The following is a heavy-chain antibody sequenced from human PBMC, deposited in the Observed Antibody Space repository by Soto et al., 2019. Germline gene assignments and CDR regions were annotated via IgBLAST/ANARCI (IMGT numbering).Heavy chain of an antibody. CDR3: ARQGVATIKALYYYYYGMDV. V-gene: IGHV5-51*01. Sequence: GESLKISCKGSGYSFTSYWIGWVRQMPGKGLEWMGIIYPGDSDTRYSPSFQGQVTISADKSISTAYLQWSSLKASDTAMYYCARQGVATIKALYYYYYGMDVWGQGPTVTVTS. D-gene: IGHD5-12*01. CDR1: GYSFTSYW. CDR2: IYPGDSDT. J-gene: IGHJ6*02.